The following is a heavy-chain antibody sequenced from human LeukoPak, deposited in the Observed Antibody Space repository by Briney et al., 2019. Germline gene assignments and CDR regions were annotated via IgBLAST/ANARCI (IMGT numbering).Heavy chain of an antibody. D-gene: IGHD3-9*01. CDR2: INPSGGST. CDR1: GYTFTSYY. CDR3: ARAYHRNDILNP. J-gene: IGHJ5*02. Sequence: GASVKVSCKPSGYTFTSYYMHWVRQAPGQGLEWMGIINPSGGSTSYAQKFQGRVTMTRDTSTSTVYMELSSLRSEDTAVYYCARAYHRNDILNPWVQGTLVTVSS. V-gene: IGHV1-46*01.